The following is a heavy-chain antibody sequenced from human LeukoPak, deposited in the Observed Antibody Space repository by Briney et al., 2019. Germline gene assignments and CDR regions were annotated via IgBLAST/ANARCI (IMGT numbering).Heavy chain of an antibody. Sequence: ASVKVSCKASGYTFTGHYMHWVRQAPGQGLEWMGRINPNSGGTNYAQKFQGRVTMTRDTSISTAYMELSRLRSDDTAVYYCARSKPDYYDSSGYVGTFDYWGQGTLVTVSS. J-gene: IGHJ4*02. D-gene: IGHD3-22*01. CDR1: GYTFTGHY. CDR3: ARSKPDYYDSSGYVGTFDY. CDR2: INPNSGGT. V-gene: IGHV1-2*06.